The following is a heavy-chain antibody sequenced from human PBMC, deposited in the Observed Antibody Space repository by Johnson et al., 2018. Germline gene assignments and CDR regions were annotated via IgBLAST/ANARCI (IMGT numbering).Heavy chain of an antibody. CDR3: SGETRVTHYGGNGQDDAFDI. CDR2: IIPIFGTA. J-gene: IGHJ3*02. Sequence: QVQLVESGAEVKKPGSSVKVSCKASGGTFSSYAISWVRQAPGQGLEWMGGIIPIFGTANYAQKLQGRVTVTADESTSTAYSELSSRRSEDTAVCYWSGETRVTHYGGNGQDDAFDIWGQGTMVTVSS. CDR1: GGTFSSYA. V-gene: IGHV1-69*01. D-gene: IGHD4-23*01.